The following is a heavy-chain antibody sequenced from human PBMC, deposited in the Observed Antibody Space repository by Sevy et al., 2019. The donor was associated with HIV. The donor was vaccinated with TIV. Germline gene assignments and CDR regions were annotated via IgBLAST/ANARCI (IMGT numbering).Heavy chain of an antibody. CDR1: GFSFNSYG. CDR3: AKGLGMVQGALLSDDI. D-gene: IGHD3-10*01. J-gene: IGHJ3*02. CDR2: IRHDGSTK. Sequence: GGSLRLSCAASGFSFNSYGMHWVRQAPGKGLEWVAFIRHDGSTKYYVDSAKGRFTISRDNSKNTRYLQMNSLRAEDTAVYYCAKGLGMVQGALLSDDIWGQGTMVTLSS. V-gene: IGHV3-30*02.